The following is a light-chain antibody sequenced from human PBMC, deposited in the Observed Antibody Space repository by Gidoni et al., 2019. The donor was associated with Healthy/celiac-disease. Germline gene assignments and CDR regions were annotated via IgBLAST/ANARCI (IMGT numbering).Light chain of an antibody. V-gene: IGKV3-11*01. CDR1: QSVSSY. Sequence: EIVLTQSPATLSLSPGERATLSFRASQSVSSYLDWYQQKPGQAPRLLIYDASNRATGIPARFSGSGSGTDFTLTISSLEPEDFAVYYCQQRSNWPPWTFGQGTKVEIK. CDR2: DAS. J-gene: IGKJ1*01. CDR3: QQRSNWPPWT.